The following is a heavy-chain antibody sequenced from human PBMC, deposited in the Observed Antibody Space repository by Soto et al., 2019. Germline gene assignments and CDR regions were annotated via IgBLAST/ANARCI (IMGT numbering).Heavy chain of an antibody. CDR3: VRDDGVAAAGPYYYYAMDV. D-gene: IGHD6-13*01. V-gene: IGHV3-33*01. Sequence: QVQLVESGGGVVRPGRSLRLSCAASGFAFNRFGVHWVRQAPGKGLEWVAVIWYDESNKFYADSVKGRFSISRDNSKNTLYLQMNSLRVEDTAVYYCVRDDGVAAAGPYYYYAMDVLGQGTTVIVSS. CDR1: GFAFNRFG. CDR2: IWYDESNK. J-gene: IGHJ6*02.